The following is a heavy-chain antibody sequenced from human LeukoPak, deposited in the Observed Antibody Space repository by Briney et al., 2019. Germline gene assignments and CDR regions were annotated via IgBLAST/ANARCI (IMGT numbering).Heavy chain of an antibody. D-gene: IGHD3-16*02. CDR3: AKHSLSRHVAAEGYCDF. Sequence: GGSLRLSCAASGFTFSSYSMNWVRQAPGKGLEWVSSISSSSSYIYYADSVKGRFTISRDNTKNTLYLQMNSLRGEDAAIYYCAKHSLSRHVAAEGYCDFWGQGTLVSVSS. CDR1: GFTFSSYS. CDR2: ISSSSSYI. V-gene: IGHV3-21*01. J-gene: IGHJ4*02.